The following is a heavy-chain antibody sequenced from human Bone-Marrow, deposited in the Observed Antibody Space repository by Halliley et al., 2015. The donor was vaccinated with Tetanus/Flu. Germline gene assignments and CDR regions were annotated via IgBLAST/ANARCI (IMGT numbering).Heavy chain of an antibody. V-gene: IGHV5-51*03. CDR1: GYMFPNYW. CDR3: VRREKGGGANDN. Sequence: QLVQSGAEVKKPGESLKISCKGSGYMFPNYWIGWVRQMPGKGLEWMGNIYPADSDTRYSLTFEGQVTISADKSTSTAYLQWSSLKASDTGVYCCVRREKGGGANDNWGQGTLVTVSS. J-gene: IGHJ4*02. CDR2: IYPADSDT. D-gene: IGHD2-15*01.